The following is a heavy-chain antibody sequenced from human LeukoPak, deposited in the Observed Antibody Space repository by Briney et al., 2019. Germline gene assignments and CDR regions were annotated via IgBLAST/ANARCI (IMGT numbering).Heavy chain of an antibody. Sequence: PGGSLRLSCTASGLSLNNYAMSCVRQVPGKGLEWVSASSSSDDGKWYAESVRGRFTISRDTSKNTVYLQMNSLRVEDAGVYYCAKAPVTSCRGAFCYPFDYWGHGTLVTVSS. J-gene: IGHJ4*01. V-gene: IGHV3-23*01. CDR3: AKAPVTSCRGAFCYPFDY. D-gene: IGHD2-21*01. CDR2: SSSSDDGK. CDR1: GLSLNNYA.